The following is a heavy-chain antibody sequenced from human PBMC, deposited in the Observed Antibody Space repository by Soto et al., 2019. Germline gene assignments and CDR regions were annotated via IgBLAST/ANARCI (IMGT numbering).Heavy chain of an antibody. CDR1: GFTFSSYA. CDR2: ISYDGS. V-gene: IGHV3-30-3*01. J-gene: IGHJ4*02. Sequence: QVQLVESGGGVVQPGRSLRLSCAASGFTFSSYAMHWVRQAPGKGLEWVAVISYDGSNADSVKGRFTISRDNSKNTLYLQMNGLRAEDTAVYYCAREYCSDGSCYSISLDYWGQGTLVTVS. D-gene: IGHD2-15*01. CDR3: AREYCSDGSCYSISLDY.